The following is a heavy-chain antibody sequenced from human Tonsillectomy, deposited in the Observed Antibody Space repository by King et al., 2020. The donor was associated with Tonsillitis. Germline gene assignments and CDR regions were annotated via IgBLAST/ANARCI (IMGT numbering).Heavy chain of an antibody. CDR3: AKDRNLINTHFDY. V-gene: IGHV3-23*04. D-gene: IGHD1-14*01. Sequence: VQLVESGGGLVQPGGSLRLSCAASGFTFSSYAMSWVRQAPGKGLECVSGMSGPAGSTYYADSVKGRFTISRDNSKNTLYLQMNSLRAEDTGLYYCAKDRNLINTHFDYGGQGLLVTVSS. CDR1: GFTFSSYA. J-gene: IGHJ4*02. CDR2: MSGPAGST.